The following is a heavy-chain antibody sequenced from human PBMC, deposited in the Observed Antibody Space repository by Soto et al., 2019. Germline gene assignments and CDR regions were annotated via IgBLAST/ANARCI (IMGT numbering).Heavy chain of an antibody. J-gene: IGHJ6*02. D-gene: IGHD6-13*01. Sequence: SETLSLTCTVAGGSISTYYWSWIRQPPGKGLEWIGTIYYSGNTMYNPALKSRVTMSVDTSRNQISLKLTSVIAADTAVYYCACAEQQTYYCYGTAFWAQGTTVTVS. CDR2: IYYSGNT. CDR3: ACAEQQTYYCYGTAF. V-gene: IGHV4-59*01. CDR1: GGSISTYY.